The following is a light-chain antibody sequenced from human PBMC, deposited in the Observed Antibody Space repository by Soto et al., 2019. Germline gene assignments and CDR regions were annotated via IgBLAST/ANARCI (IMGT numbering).Light chain of an antibody. V-gene: IGKV1-5*03. J-gene: IGKJ1*01. CDR3: LQRSDWRT. CDR2: KAS. Sequence: DIQMTQSPSTLSGSVGDRVTITCRASQTISSWLAWYQQKPGKAPKLLIYKASTLKSGVPSRFSGSGSGTDFTLTISRLEPEDFAVYYCLQRSDWRTFGRGTKVDIK. CDR1: QTISSW.